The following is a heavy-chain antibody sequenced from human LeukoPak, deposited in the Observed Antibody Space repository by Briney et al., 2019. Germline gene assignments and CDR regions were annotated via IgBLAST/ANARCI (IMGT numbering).Heavy chain of an antibody. CDR2: ITATSSST. V-gene: IGHV3-23*01. CDR1: GYSITSAYY. Sequence: ETLSLTCTVSGYSITSAYYWGWVRQAPGKGLEWVSAITATSSSTYDADSVQGRFTISRDNSKNTLYLQMNGLRPEDTAIYYCAKLFDSGTYNNFFHYWGQGTLVTVSS. CDR3: AKLFDSGTYNNFFHY. J-gene: IGHJ4*02. D-gene: IGHD3-10*01.